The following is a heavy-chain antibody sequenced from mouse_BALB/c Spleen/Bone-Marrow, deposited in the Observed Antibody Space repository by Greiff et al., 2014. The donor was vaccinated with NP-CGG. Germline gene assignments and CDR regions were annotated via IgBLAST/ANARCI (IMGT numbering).Heavy chain of an antibody. CDR3: ARRDYSFAY. V-gene: IGHV1-54*01. J-gene: IGHJ3*01. Sequence: LVESGAELVRPGTSVKVSCKASGYAFTNYLIEWVKQRPGQGLEWIGVINPGSGGTNYSEKFKGKATLTADKSSSTAYMQLSSLTSDDSAVYFCARRDYSFAYWGQGTLVTVSA. CDR2: INPGSGGT. CDR1: GYAFTNYL. D-gene: IGHD2-13*01.